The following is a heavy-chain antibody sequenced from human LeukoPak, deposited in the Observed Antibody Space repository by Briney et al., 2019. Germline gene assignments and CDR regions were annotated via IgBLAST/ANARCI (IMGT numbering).Heavy chain of an antibody. CDR2: ISAYNGNT. J-gene: IGHJ4*02. D-gene: IGHD3-9*01. CDR1: GYTFTSYG. CDR3: ARGGGYDILTGYYVPWDY. V-gene: IGHV1-18*01. Sequence: ASVKVSCKASGYTFTSYGISWVRQAPGQGLEWMGWISAYNGNTNYAQKLQGRVTMTTDTSTSTAYMELRSLRSDDTAVYYCARGGGYDILTGYYVPWDYLGQGTLVTVSS.